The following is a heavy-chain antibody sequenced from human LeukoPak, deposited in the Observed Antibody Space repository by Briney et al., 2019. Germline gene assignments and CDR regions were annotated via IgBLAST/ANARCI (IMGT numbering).Heavy chain of an antibody. Sequence: PSQTLSLTCTVSGGSLSSGGYYWSWIRQHPGKGLEWIGYIYYSGSTYYNPSLKSRVTISVDTSKNQFSLKLSSVTAADTAVYYCARGPATKYYYYGMDVWGKGTTVTVSS. J-gene: IGHJ6*04. D-gene: IGHD5-12*01. CDR3: ARGPATKYYYYGMDV. CDR2: IYYSGST. V-gene: IGHV4-31*03. CDR1: GGSLSSGGYY.